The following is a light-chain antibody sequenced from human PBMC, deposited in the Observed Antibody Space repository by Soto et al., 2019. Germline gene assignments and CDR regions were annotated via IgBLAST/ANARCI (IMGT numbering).Light chain of an antibody. CDR2: DNS. CDR3: QSYDSRLSAVV. V-gene: IGLV1-40*01. Sequence: QSVLTQPPSVSAAPGQKVTISCSGSNSNIGNNYVSWHQQVPGSAPKLLIYDNSNRPSGVPDRFSGSKSGTSASLAITGLQAEDGTDYYCQSYDSRLSAVVFGGGTQLTVL. CDR1: NSNIGNNY. J-gene: IGLJ2*01.